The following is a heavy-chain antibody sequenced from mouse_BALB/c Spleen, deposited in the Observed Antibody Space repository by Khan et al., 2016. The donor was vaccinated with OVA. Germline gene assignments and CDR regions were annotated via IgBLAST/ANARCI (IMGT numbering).Heavy chain of an antibody. CDR2: INYSGST. CDR3: AAGLAVWYFDV. V-gene: IGHV3-2*02. D-gene: IGHD3-3*01. CDR1: GYSITSDYA. J-gene: IGHJ1*01. Sequence: EVQLLESGPGLVKPSQSLSLTCTVTGYSITSDYAWNWIRQFPGNKLEWLGYINYSGSTGYNPSLKSRISITRDTSKNQFFLRLISVTTEDTSTYFCAAGLAVWYFDVWGAGTTVTVSS.